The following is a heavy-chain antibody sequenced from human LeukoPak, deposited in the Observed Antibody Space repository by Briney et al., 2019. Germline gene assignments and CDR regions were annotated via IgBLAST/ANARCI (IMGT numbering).Heavy chain of an antibody. J-gene: IGHJ6*02. CDR1: GGSFSGYY. CDR3: ARADDFWSGYRSYYYGMDV. CDR2: INHSGST. V-gene: IGHV4-34*01. Sequence: SETLSLTCAVYGGSFSGYYWSWIRQPPGKGLEWIGEINHSGSTNYNPSLKSRVTISVDTSENQFSLKLSSVTAADTAVYYCARADDFWSGYRSYYYGMDVWGQGTTVTVSS. D-gene: IGHD3-3*01.